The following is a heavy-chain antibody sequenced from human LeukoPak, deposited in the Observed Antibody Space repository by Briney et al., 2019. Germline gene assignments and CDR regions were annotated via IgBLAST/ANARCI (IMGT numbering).Heavy chain of an antibody. J-gene: IGHJ3*02. CDR1: GFTFSNSA. CDR3: AKIYGSGSERYTFDI. CDR2: ISAGGSDT. Sequence: GGSLRLSCAASGFTFSNSAMTWVRQAPGKGLEWVSAISAGGSDTIYTDSVKDRFTISRDNSKDTLYLQMNSLRAEDTAVYYCAKIYGSGSERYTFDIWGQGTMVTVSS. D-gene: IGHD3-10*01. V-gene: IGHV3-23*01.